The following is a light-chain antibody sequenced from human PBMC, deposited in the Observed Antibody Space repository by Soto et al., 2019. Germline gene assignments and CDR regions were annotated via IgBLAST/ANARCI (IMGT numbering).Light chain of an antibody. Sequence: DIQMTQSPSSLSASVGDRVTITCRASQSISSDLNWYQHKPGKAPNLLIYAASSLQSGVPSRFSGSGSGTDFTLNISGLQPEDFATYYCQQSYSPLWTFGQGTKVDIK. V-gene: IGKV1-39*01. CDR1: QSISSD. CDR2: AAS. CDR3: QQSYSPLWT. J-gene: IGKJ1*01.